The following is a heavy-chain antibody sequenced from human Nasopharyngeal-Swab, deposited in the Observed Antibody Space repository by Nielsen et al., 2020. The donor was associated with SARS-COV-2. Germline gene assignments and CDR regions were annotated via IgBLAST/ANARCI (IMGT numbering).Heavy chain of an antibody. CDR3: AREKWELGGFDY. Sequence: GESLKISCAASGFTFSGYGMHWVRQAPGKGLEWVAVIWYDGSNKYYADSVKGRFTISRDNSKNTLYLQMNSLRAEDTAVYYCAREKWELGGFDYWGQGTLVTVSS. J-gene: IGHJ4*02. V-gene: IGHV3-33*01. D-gene: IGHD1-26*01. CDR2: IWYDGSNK. CDR1: GFTFSGYG.